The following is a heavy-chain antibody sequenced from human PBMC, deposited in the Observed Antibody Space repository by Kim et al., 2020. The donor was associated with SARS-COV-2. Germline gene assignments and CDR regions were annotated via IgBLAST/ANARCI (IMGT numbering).Heavy chain of an antibody. CDR3: ARDQTNTAWLDATNKDY. J-gene: IGHJ4*02. V-gene: IGHV3-21*01. D-gene: IGHD5-18*01. Sequence: GGSLRLSCAASGFTFSSYSMNWVRQAPGKGLEWVSSISSSSSYIYYADSVKGRFTISRDNAKNSLYLQMNSLRAEDTAVYYCARDQTNTAWLDATNKDYWGQGTLVTVSS. CDR2: ISSSSSYI. CDR1: GFTFSSYS.